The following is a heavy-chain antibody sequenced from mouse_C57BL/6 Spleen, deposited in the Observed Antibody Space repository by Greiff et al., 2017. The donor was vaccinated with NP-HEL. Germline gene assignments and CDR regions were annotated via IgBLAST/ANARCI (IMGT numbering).Heavy chain of an antibody. Sequence: QVQLQQSGAELVRPGASVKLSCKASGYTFTDYYINWVKQRPGQGLEWIARIYPGSGNTYYNEKFKGKATLTAEKSSSTAYMQLSSLPSEDSAVYFCARSGVTTVVAPFDYWGQGTTLTVSS. CDR2: IYPGSGNT. D-gene: IGHD1-1*01. CDR3: ARSGVTTVVAPFDY. J-gene: IGHJ2*01. CDR1: GYTFTDYY. V-gene: IGHV1-76*01.